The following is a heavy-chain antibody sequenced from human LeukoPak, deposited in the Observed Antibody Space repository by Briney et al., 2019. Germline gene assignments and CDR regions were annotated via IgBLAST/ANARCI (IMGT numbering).Heavy chain of an antibody. J-gene: IGHJ4*02. Sequence: ASVKVSCKTSGYTFTSFGISWVRQAPGQGLEWMGWISGYNSNTKYVQKVQGRVTMTTDTSTSTAYTELRSLRSDDTAVYYCARDDYYYGSASTNHFDYWGQGTLVTVSS. CDR2: ISGYNSNT. V-gene: IGHV1-18*01. CDR1: GYTFTSFG. D-gene: IGHD3-10*01. CDR3: ARDDYYYGSASTNHFDY.